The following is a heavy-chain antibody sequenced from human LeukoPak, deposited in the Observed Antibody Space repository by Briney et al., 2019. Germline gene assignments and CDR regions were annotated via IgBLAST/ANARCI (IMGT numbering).Heavy chain of an antibody. CDR3: AKEGLSAEYFQH. Sequence: GGSLRLSCAASGFTFDDHAMHWVRQAPGKGLEWVSGISWNSDNIAYADSVKGRFTISRDNAKNSLYLQMNSLRAEDMALYYCAKEGLSAEYFQHWGQGTLVTVSS. D-gene: IGHD6-19*01. CDR2: ISWNSDNI. CDR1: GFTFDDHA. V-gene: IGHV3-9*03. J-gene: IGHJ1*01.